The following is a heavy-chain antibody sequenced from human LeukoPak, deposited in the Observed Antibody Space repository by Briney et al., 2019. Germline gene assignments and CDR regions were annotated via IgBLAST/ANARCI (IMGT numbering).Heavy chain of an antibody. V-gene: IGHV1-2*02. D-gene: IGHD4-23*01. Sequence: ASVKVSCKASGYTFTDYYMHWVRQAPGQGLEWMGWINPNSGGTNYAQKFQGRVTMTRDTSISTAYMELSRLRSDDTAVYHCARGLTTVVTRNYWGQGTLVTVSS. CDR1: GYTFTDYY. J-gene: IGHJ4*02. CDR3: ARGLTTVVTRNY. CDR2: INPNSGGT.